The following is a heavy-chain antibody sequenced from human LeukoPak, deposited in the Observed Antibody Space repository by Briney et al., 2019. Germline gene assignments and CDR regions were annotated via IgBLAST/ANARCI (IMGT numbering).Heavy chain of an antibody. V-gene: IGHV1-2*02. CDR2: INPKTGGT. D-gene: IGHD4-17*01. CDR1: GYTFTGYY. CDR3: ARNRYGDYTPDY. J-gene: IGHJ4*02. Sequence: ASVKVSCKASGYTFTGYYKHWVRQAPGQGLEWMGWINPKTGGTNYARKFRGRVTMTRDTSISTAYMELSRVRSDDTAVYYCARNRYGDYTPDYWGQGTLVTVSS.